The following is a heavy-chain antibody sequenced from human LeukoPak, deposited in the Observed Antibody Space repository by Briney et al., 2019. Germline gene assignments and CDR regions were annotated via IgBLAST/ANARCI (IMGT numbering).Heavy chain of an antibody. CDR2: ISSSSSTI. D-gene: IGHD5-18*01. Sequence: GGSLRPSCAASGFTFSSYSMNWVRQAPGKGLEWVSYISSSSSTIYYADSVKGRFTISRDNAKNSLYLQMNSLRAEDTAVYYCARSLVGYSYDPYYFDYWGQGTLVTVSS. J-gene: IGHJ4*02. CDR3: ARSLVGYSYDPYYFDY. V-gene: IGHV3-48*01. CDR1: GFTFSSYS.